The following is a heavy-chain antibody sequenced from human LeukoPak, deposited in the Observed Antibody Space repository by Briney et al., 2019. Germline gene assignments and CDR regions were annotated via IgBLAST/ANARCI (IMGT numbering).Heavy chain of an antibody. J-gene: IGHJ4*02. CDR1: GGSISNYY. V-gene: IGHV4-59*01. Sequence: TETLSPTCTVSGGSISNYYWSWIRQPPGKGLEWIGYIHHSGSTNYNPSLKSRVTISVDTSKNQFSLRLSSVTAADTAVYYCAREGFYDSSGYYWGRFDYWGQGTLVTVSS. D-gene: IGHD3-22*01. CDR2: IHHSGST. CDR3: AREGFYDSSGYYWGRFDY.